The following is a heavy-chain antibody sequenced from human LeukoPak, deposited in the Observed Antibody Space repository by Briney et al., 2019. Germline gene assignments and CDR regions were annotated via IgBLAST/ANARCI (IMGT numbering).Heavy chain of an antibody. CDR1: GDSVSSTSAA. Sequence: SQTLSLTCAISGDSVSSTSAAWNWVRQSPSRGLEWLGRTYYRSKWYNDYAVSVKSRITINPDTSRNHFSLQLNSVTPEDTAVYYCARVGLVPGGRDIWGQGTMVTVSS. D-gene: IGHD4-23*01. J-gene: IGHJ3*02. CDR3: ARVGLVPGGRDI. CDR2: TYYRSKWYN. V-gene: IGHV6-1*01.